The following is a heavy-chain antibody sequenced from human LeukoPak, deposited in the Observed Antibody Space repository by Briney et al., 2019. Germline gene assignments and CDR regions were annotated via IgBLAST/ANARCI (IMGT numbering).Heavy chain of an antibody. V-gene: IGHV1-2*02. CDR2: INPNSGGT. CDR3: ARDRGIYCSSTSCYGEHSIDLWSNRHSSSWYPGPFDP. D-gene: IGHD2-2*01. Sequence: ASVKVSCKASGYTFTGYYMHWVRQAPGQGLEWMGWINPNSGGTNYAQKFQGRVTMTRDTSISTAYMELSSLRSEDTAVYYCARDRGIYCSSTSCYGEHSIDLWSNRHSSSWYPGPFDPWGQGTLVTVSS. CDR1: GYTFTGYY. J-gene: IGHJ5*02.